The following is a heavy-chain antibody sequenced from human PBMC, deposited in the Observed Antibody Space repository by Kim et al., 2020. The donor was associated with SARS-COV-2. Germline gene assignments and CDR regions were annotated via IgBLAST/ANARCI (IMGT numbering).Heavy chain of an antibody. Sequence: SVKVSCKASGFTFTSSAVQWVRQARGQRLEWIGWIVVGSGNTNYAQKFQERVTITRDMSTSTAYMELSSLRSEDTAVYYCAVIWDEYYYYYGMDVWGQGTTVTVSS. CDR1: GFTFTSSA. V-gene: IGHV1-58*01. D-gene: IGHD1-26*01. CDR2: IVVGSGNT. J-gene: IGHJ6*02. CDR3: AVIWDEYYYYYGMDV.